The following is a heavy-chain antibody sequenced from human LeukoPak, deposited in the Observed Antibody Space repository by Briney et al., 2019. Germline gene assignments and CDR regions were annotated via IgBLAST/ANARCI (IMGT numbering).Heavy chain of an antibody. D-gene: IGHD3-10*01. CDR1: GGTFNSYA. Sequence: ASVKVSCKASGGTFNSYAISWVRQAPGQGLEWMGGIIPVFGTAIYAQKFQGRVTITADESTSTAYMELSTLKSEDTAVYYCARMRRNSITMVRGVHFDYWGQGTLVTVSS. J-gene: IGHJ4*02. V-gene: IGHV1-69*13. CDR3: ARMRRNSITMVRGVHFDY. CDR2: IIPVFGTA.